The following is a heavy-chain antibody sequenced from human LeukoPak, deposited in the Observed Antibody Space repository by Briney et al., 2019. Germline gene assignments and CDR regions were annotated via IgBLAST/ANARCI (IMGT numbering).Heavy chain of an antibody. Sequence: SETLSLTCTVSGGSISSYYWSWIRQPPGKGLEWIGYIYYSGSTNYNPSLKSRVTISVDTSENQFSLKLSSVTAADTAVYYCARDIAAAAGWFDPWGQGTLVTVSS. D-gene: IGHD6-13*01. CDR1: GGSISSYY. CDR2: IYYSGST. V-gene: IGHV4-59*01. J-gene: IGHJ5*02. CDR3: ARDIAAAAGWFDP.